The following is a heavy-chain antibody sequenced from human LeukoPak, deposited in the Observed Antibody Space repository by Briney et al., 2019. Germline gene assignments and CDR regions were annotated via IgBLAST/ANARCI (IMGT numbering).Heavy chain of an antibody. J-gene: IGHJ4*02. V-gene: IGHV3-33*06. D-gene: IGHD3-10*01. Sequence: GGSLRLSCAASGFTFSSYGMHWVRQAPGKGLEWVAVIWYDGSNKYYADSVKGRFTISRDNSKNTLYLQMNSLRAEDTAVYYCAKGPHHGSEFDYWGQGTLVTVSS. CDR1: GFTFSSYG. CDR2: IWYDGSNK. CDR3: AKGPHHGSEFDY.